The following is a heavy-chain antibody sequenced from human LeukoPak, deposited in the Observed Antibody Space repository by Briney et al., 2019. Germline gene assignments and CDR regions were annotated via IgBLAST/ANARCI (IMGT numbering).Heavy chain of an antibody. CDR1: GGTFSSYA. D-gene: IGHD6-13*01. J-gene: IGHJ4*02. CDR3: ARSFSSSWYGGGDFDY. Sequence: GASVKVSCKASGGTFSSYAISWVRQAPGQGLEWMGGIIPIFGTANYAQKFQGRVTITADESTSTAYMELSSLRSEDTAVYYCARSFSSSWYGGGDFDYWGQGTLVTVSS. CDR2: IIPIFGTA. V-gene: IGHV1-69*13.